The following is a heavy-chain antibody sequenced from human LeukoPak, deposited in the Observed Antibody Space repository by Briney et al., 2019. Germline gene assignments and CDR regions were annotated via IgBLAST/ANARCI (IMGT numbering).Heavy chain of an antibody. CDR2: IKSDGGT. J-gene: IGHJ5*02. V-gene: IGHV3-74*01. CDR3: ARGDPHADL. CDR1: GFTFSTYW. Sequence: GGSLRLSCAASGFTFSTYWMHWVRQAPGKGLVWVSRIKSDGGTNYADSVKGRFTISRDNARTSLYLQMNSLRVEDTGVYYCARGDPHADLWGQGTLVTVSS.